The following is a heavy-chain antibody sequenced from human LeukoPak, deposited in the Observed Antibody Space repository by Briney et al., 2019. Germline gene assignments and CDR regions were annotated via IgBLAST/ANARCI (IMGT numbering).Heavy chain of an antibody. J-gene: IGHJ4*02. D-gene: IGHD3-10*01. CDR1: GGSISSSSYY. CDR3: ATASYFGSGSYGYFDY. V-gene: IGHV4-39*01. CDR2: IYPSGNT. Sequence: SETLSLTCSVSGGSISSSSYYWGWIRQPPGKGLEWIGSIYPSGNTYYNPSLKSRVTISVDTSKNQFSLRLYSVTAADTAVYYCATASYFGSGSYGYFDYWGQGTLVTVSS.